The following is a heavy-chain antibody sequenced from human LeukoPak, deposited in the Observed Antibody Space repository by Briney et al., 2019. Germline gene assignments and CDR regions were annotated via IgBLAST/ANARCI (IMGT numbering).Heavy chain of an antibody. CDR2: IHYSGNT. Sequence: SETLSLTCTVSGGSISTYYRSWIRPPPGMGLEWIGYIHYSGNTTHNPSIKCRVTISVDTSKNQFSLKLSSVTAADTAVYYCARDHRQWLVKDAFDIWGQGTMVTVSS. CDR3: ARDHRQWLVKDAFDI. CDR1: GGSISTYY. J-gene: IGHJ3*02. D-gene: IGHD6-19*01. V-gene: IGHV4-59*12.